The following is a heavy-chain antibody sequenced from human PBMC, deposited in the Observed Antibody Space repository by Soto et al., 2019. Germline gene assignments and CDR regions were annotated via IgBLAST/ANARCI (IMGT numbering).Heavy chain of an antibody. CDR1: GFTFSSYA. V-gene: IGHV3-23*01. CDR3: AKAENTAMVTSGDFCY. Sequence: GGSLRLSCAASGFTFSSYAMSWVRQAPGKGLEWVSAISGSGGSTYYADSVKGRFTISRDNSKNTLYLQMNSLRAEDTAVYYCAKAENTAMVTSGDFCYWGQGTLVTVSS. D-gene: IGHD5-18*01. J-gene: IGHJ4*02. CDR2: ISGSGGST.